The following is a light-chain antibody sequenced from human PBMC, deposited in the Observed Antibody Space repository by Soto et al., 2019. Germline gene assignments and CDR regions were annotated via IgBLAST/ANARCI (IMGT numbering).Light chain of an antibody. CDR1: SSDVGNYNL. Sequence: QSALTQPASVSGSPGQTITISCTGTSSDVGNYNLVSWYQQHPGKAPKLMIYEGSKRPSGVSNRFSGPKSGNTASLTISGLQAEDEADYYCCTYAGSTTFRVLFGGGTKLTV. V-gene: IGLV2-23*03. J-gene: IGLJ2*01. CDR2: EGS. CDR3: CTYAGSTTFRVL.